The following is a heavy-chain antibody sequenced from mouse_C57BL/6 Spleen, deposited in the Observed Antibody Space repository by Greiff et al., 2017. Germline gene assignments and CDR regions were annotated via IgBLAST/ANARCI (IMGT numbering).Heavy chain of an antibody. V-gene: IGHV1-52*01. J-gene: IGHJ4*01. CDR3: ARGGNSLYYAMDY. Sequence: VQLQQPGAELVRPGSSVKLSCKASGYTFTSYWMHWVKQRPIQGLEWIGNIDPSDSETHYNQKFKDKATLTVDKSSSTDYMQLSSLTSEDSAVYYCARGGNSLYYAMDYWGQGTSVTVSS. D-gene: IGHD2-1*01. CDR2: IDPSDSET. CDR1: GYTFTSYW.